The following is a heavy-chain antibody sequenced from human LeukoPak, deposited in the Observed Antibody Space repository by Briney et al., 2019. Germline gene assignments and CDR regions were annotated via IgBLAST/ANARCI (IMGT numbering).Heavy chain of an antibody. Sequence: ASVKVSCKASGYSFTTYYIHWVRQAPGQGLEWVGIINPNGGSTNYAQKLQGRVTMTRDTSTSTVYMELSSLRSGDTAVYYCTRDKGGSYSDYWGQGTLVTVSS. V-gene: IGHV1-46*01. D-gene: IGHD1-26*01. J-gene: IGHJ4*02. CDR2: INPNGGST. CDR3: TRDKGGSYSDY. CDR1: GYSFTTYY.